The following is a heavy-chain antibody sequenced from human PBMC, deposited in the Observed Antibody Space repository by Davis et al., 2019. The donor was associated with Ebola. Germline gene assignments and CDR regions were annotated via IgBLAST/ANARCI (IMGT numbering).Heavy chain of an antibody. V-gene: IGHV4-39*01. CDR3: ARHPAHYYYDSSGYYGRGGYFDY. CDR2: IYYSGST. Sequence: MPSETLSLTCTVSGGSISSSSYYWGWIRQPPGKGLEWIGSIYYSGSTYYNPSLKSRVTISVDTSKNQFSLKLSSVTAADTAVYYCARHPAHYYYDSSGYYGRGGYFDYWGQGTLVTVSS. D-gene: IGHD3-22*01. J-gene: IGHJ4*02. CDR1: GGSISSSSYY.